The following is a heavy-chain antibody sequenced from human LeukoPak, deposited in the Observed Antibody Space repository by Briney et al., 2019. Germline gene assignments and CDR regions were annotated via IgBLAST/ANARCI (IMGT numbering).Heavy chain of an antibody. CDR1: GFTFSSYA. J-gene: IGHJ4*02. CDR2: IVGGGGSS. CDR3: AKGGSYPSYYFDY. D-gene: IGHD1-26*01. Sequence: GGSLRLSCAASGFTFSSYAMSWVRQAPGKGLEWVSGIVGGGGSSYYADSVKGRFTISRDNSKNTLYLQMNSLRAEDTAVYYCAKGGSYPSYYFDYWGQGTLVTVSS. V-gene: IGHV3-23*01.